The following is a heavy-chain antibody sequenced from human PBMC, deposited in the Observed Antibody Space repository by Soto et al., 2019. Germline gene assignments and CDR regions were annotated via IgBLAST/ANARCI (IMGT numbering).Heavy chain of an antibody. CDR3: ARVGYSTNYGLAV. J-gene: IGHJ6*02. D-gene: IGHD6-13*01. CDR2: IIPFFGTT. CDR1: GGTFSSYA. Sequence: QVQLVQSGAEVMKPGSSVNVSCKASGGTFSSYAISWVRQAPGQGLEWMGGIIPFFGTTNYAQRFQGRLTITADDSTSTAYMELRSLRSEDTAVYYCARVGYSTNYGLAVWGQGTTVYVSS. V-gene: IGHV1-69*01.